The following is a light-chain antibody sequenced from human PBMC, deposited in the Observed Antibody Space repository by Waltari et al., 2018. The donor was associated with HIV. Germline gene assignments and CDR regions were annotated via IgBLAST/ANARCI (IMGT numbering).Light chain of an antibody. CDR1: QGISSA. CDR2: DAS. J-gene: IGKJ4*01. V-gene: IGKV1-13*02. CDR3: QQFNSYPT. Sequence: AIQLTQSPSSLSASVGDRVTITCRASQGISSALAWYQQKPGKAPKLLIDDASTLESGVPSRFGGSGSGTDFTLTISSLQPEDFATYYCQQFNSYPTCGGGTKVEIK.